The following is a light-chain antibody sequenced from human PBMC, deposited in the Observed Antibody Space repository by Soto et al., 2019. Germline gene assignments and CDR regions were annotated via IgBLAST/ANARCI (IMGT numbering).Light chain of an antibody. J-gene: IGKJ2*01. CDR1: QGIRDA. Sequence: DIQMTQSPSSLSASVGDRVTITCRASQGIRDALGWYQQKPGKVPKRLIYSASSLQSGVPSRFXXXXSETXXTLTISSLQHEDFATYYCLQHSDYPFTFGQGPKVDSK. V-gene: IGKV1-17*01. CDR3: LQHSDYPFT. CDR2: SAS.